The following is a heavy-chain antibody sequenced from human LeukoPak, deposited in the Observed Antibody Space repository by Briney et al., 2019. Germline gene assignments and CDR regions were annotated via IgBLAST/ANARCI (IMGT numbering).Heavy chain of an antibody. V-gene: IGHV3-11*06. CDR2: ISSSSSYT. D-gene: IGHD6-13*01. CDR1: GGSFSGYY. J-gene: IGHJ4*02. Sequence: PSETLSLTCAVYGGSFSGYYWSWIRQAPGKGLEWVSYISSSSSYTNYADSVKGRFTISRDNAKNSLYLQMNSLRAEDTAVYYCARRAYSSSWYSDYWGQGTLVTVSS. CDR3: ARRAYSSSWYSDY.